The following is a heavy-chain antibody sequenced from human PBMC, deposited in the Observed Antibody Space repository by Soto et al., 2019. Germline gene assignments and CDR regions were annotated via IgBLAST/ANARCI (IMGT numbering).Heavy chain of an antibody. D-gene: IGHD6-13*01. CDR3: ERGHSRSSLYAFDI. Sequence: PSQTLSLTCAISGDSVPSNSAAWNWIRQSPSRGLEWLGRTYYRSKWYNDYAVSVKSRITINPDTSKNQFSLQLNSVTPEDTAVYYRERGHSRSSLYAFDIWGQGTMVTVSS. J-gene: IGHJ3*02. CDR1: GDSVPSNSAA. CDR2: TYYRSKWYN. V-gene: IGHV6-1*01.